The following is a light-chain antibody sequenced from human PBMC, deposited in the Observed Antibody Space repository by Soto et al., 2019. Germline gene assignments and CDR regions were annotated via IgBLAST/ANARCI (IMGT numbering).Light chain of an antibody. Sequence: QSALTQPPSASGSPGQSVAISCTGTSSDVGGNNYVSWYQQHPGKAPKLMVYEVTKRPSGVPDRFSGSKSGNTASLTVSGLQAEDEADYYCSSYAGSNNVRFGGGTQLTVL. J-gene: IGLJ2*01. CDR1: SSDVGGNNY. CDR2: EVT. V-gene: IGLV2-8*01. CDR3: SSYAGSNNVR.